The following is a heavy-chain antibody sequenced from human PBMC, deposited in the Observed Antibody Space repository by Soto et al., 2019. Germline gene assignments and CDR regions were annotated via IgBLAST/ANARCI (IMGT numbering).Heavy chain of an antibody. Sequence: KTSETLSLTCTVSGGSISSSSYYWGWIRQPPGKGLEWIGSIYYSGSTYYNPSLKSRVTISVDTSKNQFSLKLSSVTAADTAVYYCAGRSSNYAYYYYYGMDVWGQGTTVTVSS. CDR3: AGRSSNYAYYYYYGMDV. J-gene: IGHJ6*02. CDR2: IYYSGST. V-gene: IGHV4-39*01. CDR1: GGSISSSSYY. D-gene: IGHD4-4*01.